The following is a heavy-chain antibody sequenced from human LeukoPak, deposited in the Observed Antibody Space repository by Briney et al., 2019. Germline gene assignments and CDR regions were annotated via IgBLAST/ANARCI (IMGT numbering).Heavy chain of an antibody. CDR3: ARLDRSGYEMGGTWFDP. V-gene: IGHV4-59*08. CDR2: IYYTGST. D-gene: IGHD3-22*01. CDR1: GASIRSSY. Sequence: SETLSLTCTVSGASIRSSYWSWLRQPPGKGLEWIGYIYYTGSTNSNPSLKSRVTVSVDTSMNQFSLRLSSMTAADTAVYYCARLDRSGYEMGGTWFDPWGQGTLVTVSS. J-gene: IGHJ5*02.